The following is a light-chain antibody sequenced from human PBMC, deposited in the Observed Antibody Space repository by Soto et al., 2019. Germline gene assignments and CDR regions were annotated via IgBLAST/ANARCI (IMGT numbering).Light chain of an antibody. V-gene: IGLV1-40*01. J-gene: IGLJ1*01. Sequence: QSVLTQPPSVSGAPGQRVTISCTGSSSNIGAGYDVHWYQQLPGTAPKLLIYANSNRPSGVPDRFSGSKSGTSASLAITGLQAEDEADYYCQSYDNSLSGSYVFGTGTKLTVL. CDR2: ANS. CDR3: QSYDNSLSGSYV. CDR1: SSNIGAGYD.